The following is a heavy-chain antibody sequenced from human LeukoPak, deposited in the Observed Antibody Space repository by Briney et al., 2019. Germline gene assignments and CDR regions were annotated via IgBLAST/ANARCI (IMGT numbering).Heavy chain of an antibody. D-gene: IGHD3-10*01. CDR1: GFTFSDSW. Sequence: GGSLRLSCAASGFTFSDSWMHWVRQAAGRGLVWVSRINSAGDTTSYADSVKGRFTISRDNAENSLYLQMNSLRAEDTAVYYCARARDYGSGKANAFDIWGQGTMVTVSS. CDR2: INSAGDTT. V-gene: IGHV3-74*01. J-gene: IGHJ3*02. CDR3: ARARDYGSGKANAFDI.